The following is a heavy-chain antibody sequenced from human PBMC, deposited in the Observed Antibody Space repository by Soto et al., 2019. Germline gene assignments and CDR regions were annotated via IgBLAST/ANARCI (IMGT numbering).Heavy chain of an antibody. CDR2: MNPNSGNT. D-gene: IGHD6-19*01. CDR1: GYTFTSYD. Sequence: ASVKVSCKASGYTFTSYDINWVRQATGQGLEWMGWMNPNSGNTGYAQKFQGRVTMTRNTSISTAYMELSSLGSEDTAVYYCARIEQWLVNAFDIWGQGTMVTVSS. V-gene: IGHV1-8*01. J-gene: IGHJ3*02. CDR3: ARIEQWLVNAFDI.